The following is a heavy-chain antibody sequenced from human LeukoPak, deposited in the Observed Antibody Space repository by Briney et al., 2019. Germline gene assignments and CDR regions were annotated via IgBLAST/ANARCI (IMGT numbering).Heavy chain of an antibody. CDR2: IYSGGGT. CDR1: GFTFSSYT. Sequence: PGGSLRLSCAASGFTFSSYTMNWVRQAPGKGLEWVSLIYSGGGTYYADSVRGRFTISRDDSKNTLYLQMNSLRVDDTAVYYCARRRYTYGGEFDYWGQGTLVTVSS. V-gene: IGHV3-53*01. CDR3: ARRRYTYGGEFDY. D-gene: IGHD5-18*01. J-gene: IGHJ4*02.